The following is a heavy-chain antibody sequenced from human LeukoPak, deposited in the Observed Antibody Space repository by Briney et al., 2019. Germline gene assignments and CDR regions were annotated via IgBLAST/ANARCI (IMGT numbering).Heavy chain of an antibody. J-gene: IGHJ4*02. CDR2: IYYSGST. V-gene: IGHV4-61*08. D-gene: IGHD6-13*01. CDR1: GGSISSGDYY. Sequence: SETLSLTCTVSGGSISSGDYYWSWIRQPPGKGLEWIGYIYYSGSTNYNPSLKSRVTISVDTSKNQFSLKLSSVTAADTAVYYCARFLAYSSSSSGRWDYFDYWGQGTLVTVSS. CDR3: ARFLAYSSSSSGRWDYFDY.